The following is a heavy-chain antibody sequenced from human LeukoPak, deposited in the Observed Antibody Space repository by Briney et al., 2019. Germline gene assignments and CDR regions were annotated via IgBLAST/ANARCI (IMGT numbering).Heavy chain of an antibody. V-gene: IGHV4-59*01. CDR1: GGSMSNYY. J-gene: IGHJ4*02. CDR2: IYYSGST. Sequence: SETLPLTCTVSGGSMSNYYWSWIRQPPGKGLEWIGYIYYSGSTSYNPSLKSRVTISIDTSKNQFSLKLRSVTTADTAVYYCARNYDRLDYWGQGTLVTVSS. CDR3: ARNYDRLDY. D-gene: IGHD3-16*01.